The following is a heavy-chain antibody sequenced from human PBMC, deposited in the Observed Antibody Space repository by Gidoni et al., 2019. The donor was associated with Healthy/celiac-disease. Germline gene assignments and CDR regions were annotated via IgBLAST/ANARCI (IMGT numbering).Heavy chain of an antibody. J-gene: IGHJ6*02. Sequence: EVQLVESGGGLVKPGGSLRLSCAASGFTFSTAWMSWVRQAPGKGLEWVGRIKSKTDGGTTDYAAPVKGRFTISRDDSKNTLYLQMNSLKTEDTAVYYCTTDYWITGTTRVYYYYGMDVWGQGTTVTVSS. V-gene: IGHV3-15*01. D-gene: IGHD1-20*01. CDR1: GFTFSTAW. CDR3: TTDYWITGTTRVYYYYGMDV. CDR2: IKSKTDGGTT.